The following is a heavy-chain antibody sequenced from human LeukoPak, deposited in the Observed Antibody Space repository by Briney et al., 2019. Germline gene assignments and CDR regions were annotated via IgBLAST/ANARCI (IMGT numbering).Heavy chain of an antibody. J-gene: IGHJ4*02. V-gene: IGHV1-46*01. D-gene: IGHD3-3*01. CDR3: ARDLGVGYSGYLLPDY. CDR1: GYSFTSCY. CDR2: IDPSSGTT. Sequence: GASVKVSCKASGYSFTSCYMHWVRQAPGQVLEWMGIIDPSSGTTSYAQKFQGRVTMTRDTATNTVNMELSSLISEDTAVYYCARDLGVGYSGYLLPDYWGQGTLVTVSS.